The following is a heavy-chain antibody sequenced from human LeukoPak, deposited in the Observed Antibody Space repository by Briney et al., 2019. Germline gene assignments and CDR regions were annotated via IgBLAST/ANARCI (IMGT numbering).Heavy chain of an antibody. Sequence: SETLSLTCTVSGGSISSYYWSWIRQPPGKGLEWIGEINHSGSTNYNPSLKSRVTISVDTSKNQFSLKLSSVTAADTAVYYCARRGYDFWSGYGHAFDIWGQGTMVTVSS. CDR1: GGSISSYY. D-gene: IGHD3-3*01. CDR3: ARRGYDFWSGYGHAFDI. CDR2: INHSGST. J-gene: IGHJ3*02. V-gene: IGHV4-34*01.